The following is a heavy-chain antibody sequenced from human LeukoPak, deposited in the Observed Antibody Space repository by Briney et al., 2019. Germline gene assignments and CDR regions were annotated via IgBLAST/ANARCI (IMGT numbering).Heavy chain of an antibody. V-gene: IGHV3-23*01. D-gene: IGHD6-19*01. CDR3: AKDRVGYASGSSLHYFDY. CDR2: ISGSGGST. CDR1: GFTFSSYA. Sequence: QPGGSLRLSCAASGFTFSSYAMSWVRQAPGKGLEWVSAISGSGGSTYYADSVKGRFTISRDNSKNTLHLQMNGLRVEDTAIYYCAKDRVGYASGSSLHYFDYWGQGTPVTVSS. J-gene: IGHJ4*02.